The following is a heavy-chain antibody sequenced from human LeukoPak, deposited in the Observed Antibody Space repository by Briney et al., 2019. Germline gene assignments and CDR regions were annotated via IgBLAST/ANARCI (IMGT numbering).Heavy chain of an antibody. D-gene: IGHD4/OR15-4a*01. CDR2: IYSDNT. CDR3: SRRAGAYSHPYDY. CDR1: GFTVSSNS. Sequence: GGSLRLSCTGSGFTVSSNSMSWDRQAPGKGLEWVSFIYSDNTHYSDSVKGRFTISRDNSKNTLYLQMNSLRAEDTAVYYCSRRAGAYSHPYDYWGQGTLVTVSS. V-gene: IGHV3-53*01. J-gene: IGHJ4*02.